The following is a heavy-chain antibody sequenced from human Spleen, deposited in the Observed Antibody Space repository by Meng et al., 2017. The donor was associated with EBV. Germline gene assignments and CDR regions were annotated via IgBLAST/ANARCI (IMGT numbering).Heavy chain of an antibody. D-gene: IGHD6-6*01. CDR1: GVCFRRHS. CDR3: ARERSDQVVVGYNWFDP. V-gene: IGHV4-34*02. J-gene: IGHJ5*02. Sequence: VQLQQWVIDSLPPSVTLCLTCSVYGVCFRRHSGRGLREAPGKVLEWIGEISHSGSTNYRSSIKSRVTISVDMSKSQFSLKVSSVTAADTAVYYCARERSDQVVVGYNWFDPWGQGTLVTVSS. CDR2: ISHSGST.